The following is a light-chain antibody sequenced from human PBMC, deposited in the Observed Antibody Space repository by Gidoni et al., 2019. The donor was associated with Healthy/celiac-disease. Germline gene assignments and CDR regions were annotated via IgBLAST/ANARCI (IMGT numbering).Light chain of an antibody. Sequence: QSALTQPASVSGPPGKSSTISFTGTSRDVGGYNYVSWYQQHPGKAPKLMIYEVSNRPSGVSNRFSGSKSGNTASLTISGLQAEDEADYYCSSYTSSSPWVFGGGTKLTVL. V-gene: IGLV2-14*01. CDR1: SRDVGGYNY. CDR3: SSYTSSSPWV. J-gene: IGLJ3*02. CDR2: EVS.